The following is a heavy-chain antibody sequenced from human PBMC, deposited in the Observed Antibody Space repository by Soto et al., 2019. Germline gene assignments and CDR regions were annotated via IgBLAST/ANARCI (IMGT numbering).Heavy chain of an antibody. Sequence: SETLSLTCTVSGGSISSSSYYWGWIRQPPGKGLEWIGSIYYSGSTYYNPSLKSRVTISVDTSKNQFSLKLSSVTAADTAVYYCTRDKITGLFDYWGQGTLVTVSS. V-gene: IGHV4-39*02. D-gene: IGHD2-8*02. CDR1: GGSISSSSYY. J-gene: IGHJ4*02. CDR2: IYYSGST. CDR3: TRDKITGLFDY.